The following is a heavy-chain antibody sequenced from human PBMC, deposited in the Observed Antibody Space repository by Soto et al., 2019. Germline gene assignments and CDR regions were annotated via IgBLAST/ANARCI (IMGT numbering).Heavy chain of an antibody. D-gene: IGHD3-10*02. V-gene: IGHV3-48*01. J-gene: IGHJ4*02. CDR1: GFTFSSYS. CDR3: ARLLYDSCDYVGY. CDR2: ISPSDTTI. Sequence: EAQLVESGGTLVQPGGSLRLSCVASGFTFSSYSMNWVRQAPGKGLEWVAYISPSDTTIYYADSVKGRFTISRDDSKNSVYLQMNSLRVDDTALYYCARLLYDSCDYVGYWGQGTLVTVSA.